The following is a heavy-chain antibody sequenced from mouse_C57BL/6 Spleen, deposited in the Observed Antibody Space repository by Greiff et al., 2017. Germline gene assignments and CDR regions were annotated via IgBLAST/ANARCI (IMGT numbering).Heavy chain of an antibody. CDR3: ARGGGLNGMGY. V-gene: IGHV1-50*01. CDR2: IDPSNGDT. CDR1: GYTFTSYW. J-gene: IGHJ2*01. Sequence: VQLQQPGAELVKPGASVKLSCKASGYTFTSYWMQWVKQRPGQGLEWIGDIDPSNGDTNYNQKFKGKATLTVDTSSSTAYMQLRSLTSEDSAVYYCARGGGLNGMGYWGQGTTLTVSS.